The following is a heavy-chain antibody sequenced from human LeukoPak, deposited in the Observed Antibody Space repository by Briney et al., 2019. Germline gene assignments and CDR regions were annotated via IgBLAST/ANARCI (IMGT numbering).Heavy chain of an antibody. CDR1: GYTFTGYY. V-gene: IGHV1-2*02. CDR2: INPNSGGT. CDR3: ARSVHDSSGYYVR. D-gene: IGHD3-22*01. J-gene: IGHJ4*02. Sequence: SVKVSCKASGYTFTGYYMHWVRQAPGQGLEWMGWINPNSGGTNYAQKFQGRVTMTRDTSISTAYMELSRLRSDDTAVYYCARSVHDSSGYYVRWGQGTLVTVSS.